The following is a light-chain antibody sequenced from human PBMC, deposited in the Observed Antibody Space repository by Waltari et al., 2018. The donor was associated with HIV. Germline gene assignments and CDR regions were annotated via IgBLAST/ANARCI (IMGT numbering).Light chain of an antibody. CDR3: CSYAGSYTPHVV. CDR2: DVS. J-gene: IGLJ2*01. V-gene: IGLV2-11*01. Sequence: QSALTQPRSVSGSPGQSVTISCTGTSSDVGGYNYASCYQQHPGKAPKLMIYDVSKRPSGVPDRFSGSKSGNTASLTISGLQAEDEADYYCCSYAGSYTPHVVFGGGTKLTVL. CDR1: SSDVGGYNY.